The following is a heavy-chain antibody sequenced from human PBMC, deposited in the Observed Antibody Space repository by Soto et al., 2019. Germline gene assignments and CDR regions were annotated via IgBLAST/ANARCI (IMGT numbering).Heavy chain of an antibody. V-gene: IGHV1-69*12. CDR3: ATHFCSGQSRASYGGMDV. Sequence: QVQLVQSGAEVKKPGSSVKVSCKASGGTFSSYAISWVRQAPGQGLEWMGGIIPIFGTANYAQKIQARVTITADESTSTASMERGSLRSEGRAVYYCATHFCSGQSRASYGGMDVWGQGTTVTVSS. J-gene: IGHJ6*02. D-gene: IGHD3-3*02. CDR1: GGTFSSYA. CDR2: IIPIFGTA.